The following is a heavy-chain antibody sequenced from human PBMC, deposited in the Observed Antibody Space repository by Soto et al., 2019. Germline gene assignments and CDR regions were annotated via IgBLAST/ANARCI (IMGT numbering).Heavy chain of an antibody. CDR3: PHRRDVDTALVADY. V-gene: IGHV2-5*02. J-gene: IGHJ4*02. D-gene: IGHD5-18*01. CDR2: IYWDDDK. Sequence: QITLKESGPTLVKPTQTLTLTCTFSGFSLSTSGVGVGWIRQPPGKALEWLALIYWDDDKRYSPSLKSRLTITNHSSNNQGVLTICNMYPLVTATYYCPHRRDVDTALVADYWGQGTLVTVST. CDR1: GFSLSTSGVG.